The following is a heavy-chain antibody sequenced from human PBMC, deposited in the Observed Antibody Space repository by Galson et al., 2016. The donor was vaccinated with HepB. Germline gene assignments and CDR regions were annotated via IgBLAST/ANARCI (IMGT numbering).Heavy chain of an antibody. CDR1: GGSIRNYF. D-gene: IGHD3-3*01. CDR2: IAYNGRT. V-gene: IGHV4-59*01. J-gene: IGHJ4*02. Sequence: ETLSLTCTISGGSIRNYFWSWIRQPPGEGLEWIGYIAYNGRTNYNPSLKSRVIISMDTSKNYFSLRLSSVAAADTAVYYCARQTTFGVVTYFDLWGQGTLVTVS. CDR3: ARQTTFGVVTYFDL.